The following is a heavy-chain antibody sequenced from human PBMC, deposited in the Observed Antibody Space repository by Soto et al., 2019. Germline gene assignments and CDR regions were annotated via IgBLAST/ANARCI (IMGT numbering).Heavy chain of an antibody. V-gene: IGHV3-21*01. CDR1: GFIFDIYS. CDR2: ISSSSSYI. J-gene: IGHJ6*02. D-gene: IGHD3-10*01. CDR3: ARDRGAASDIRYYYYGIDV. Sequence: GGSLRVSCAASGFIFDIYSMTWGRQAPWKGLEWVSSISSSSSYIYYADSVKGRFTISRDNAENSLYLQMSSLRADDTAVYYCARDRGAASDIRYYYYGIDVWGQGTTVTVSS.